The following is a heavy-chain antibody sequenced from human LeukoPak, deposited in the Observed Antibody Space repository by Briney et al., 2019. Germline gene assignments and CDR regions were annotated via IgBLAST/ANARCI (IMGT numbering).Heavy chain of an antibody. D-gene: IGHD6-19*01. Sequence: GSLRLSCAASGFTFSSYAMHWVRQAPGKGLEWVAVISYDGSNKYYADSVKGRFTISRDNSKNTLYLQMNSLRAEDTAVYYCARGIAVAGKFYYYYYYMDVWGKGTTVTVSS. V-gene: IGHV3-30*04. J-gene: IGHJ6*03. CDR2: ISYDGSNK. CDR3: ARGIAVAGKFYYYYYYMDV. CDR1: GFTFSSYA.